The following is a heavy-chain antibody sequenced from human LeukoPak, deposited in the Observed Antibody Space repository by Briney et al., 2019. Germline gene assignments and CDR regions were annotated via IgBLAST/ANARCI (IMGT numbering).Heavy chain of an antibody. CDR2: IYTSGST. D-gene: IGHD2/OR15-2a*01. J-gene: IGHJ5*02. CDR3: ARDGWTFGLIDP. Sequence: SETLSLTCTVSGYSMSGGYYWSWIRQPAGKGLEWIGRIYTSGSTNYNPSLKSRVTMSVDTSKNQFSLKLSSVTAADTAVYYCARDGWTFGLIDPWGQGTLVTVSS. CDR1: GYSMSGGYY. V-gene: IGHV4-4*07.